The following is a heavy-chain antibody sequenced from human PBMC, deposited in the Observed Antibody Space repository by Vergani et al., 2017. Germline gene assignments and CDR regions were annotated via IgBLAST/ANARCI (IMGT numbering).Heavy chain of an antibody. J-gene: IGHJ6*02. D-gene: IGHD3-10*01. V-gene: IGHV3-21*01. Sequence: EVQLVESGGGLVKPGGSLRLSCPASRFAFNSYSMNWVRQAPGKGLEWFSSISSSSKPLYYADSLRDRFTIARDNAKNALYRQINSLRAEDTAIYYCAGGRRTPYGSDYYYYYGMDVWGQGTTVTVSS. CDR1: RFAFNSYS. CDR3: AGGRRTPYGSDYYYYYGMDV. CDR2: ISSSSKPL.